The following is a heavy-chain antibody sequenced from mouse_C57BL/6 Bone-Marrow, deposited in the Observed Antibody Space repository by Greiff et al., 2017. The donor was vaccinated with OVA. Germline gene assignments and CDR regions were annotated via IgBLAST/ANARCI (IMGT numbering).Heavy chain of an antibody. CDR3: TANWDDKAWFAY. CDR1: GYTFTDYE. V-gene: IGHV1-15*01. Sequence: VQLQQSGAELVRPGASVTLSCKASGYTFTDYEMHWVKQTPVPGLEWIGAIDPETGGTAYNQKFKGKAILTADKSSSTAYMELRSLTSEDSAVYDCTANWDDKAWFAYWGQGTLVTVSA. D-gene: IGHD4-1*02. CDR2: IDPETGGT. J-gene: IGHJ3*01.